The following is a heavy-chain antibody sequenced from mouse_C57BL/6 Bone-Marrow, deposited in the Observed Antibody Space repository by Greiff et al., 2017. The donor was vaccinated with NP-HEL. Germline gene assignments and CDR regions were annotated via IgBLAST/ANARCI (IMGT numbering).Heavy chain of an antibody. CDR1: GFSLTSYG. V-gene: IGHV2-6*01. J-gene: IGHJ4*01. Sequence: VQLQQSGPGLVAPSQSLSITCTVSGFSLTSYGVDWVRQSPGKGLEWLGVIWGVGSTNYNSALKSRLSISKDNSKSQVFLKMNSLQTEDTAMYYCASGPYAMDYWGQGTSVTVSS. CDR2: IWGVGST. CDR3: ASGPYAMDY.